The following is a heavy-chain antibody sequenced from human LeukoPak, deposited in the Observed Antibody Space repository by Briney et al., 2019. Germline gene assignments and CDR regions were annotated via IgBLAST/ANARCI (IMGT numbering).Heavy chain of an antibody. CDR3: ARGNYDSSGYYEYYFDY. V-gene: IGHV1-46*01. CDR2: INPSGGST. Sequence: ASVKVSCKASGYTFTSYAINWVRQAPGQGLEWMGIINPSGGSTSYAQKFQGRVTMTRDTSTSTVYMELSSLRSEDTAVYYCARGNYDSSGYYEYYFDYWGQGTLVTVSS. CDR1: GYTFTSYA. J-gene: IGHJ4*02. D-gene: IGHD3-22*01.